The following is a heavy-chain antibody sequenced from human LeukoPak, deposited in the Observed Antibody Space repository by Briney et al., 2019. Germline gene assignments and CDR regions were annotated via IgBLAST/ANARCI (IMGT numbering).Heavy chain of an antibody. CDR1: GGSISSGDYY. CDR3: AREVDDSSGYSRYYFDY. Sequence: SQTLSLTCTVSGGSISSGDYYWSWIRQPPGKGLEWIGYIYYSGSTYYNPSLKSRVTISVDTPKNQFSLKLSSVTAADTAVYYCAREVDDSSGYSRYYFDYWGQGTLVTVSS. CDR2: IYYSGST. J-gene: IGHJ4*02. V-gene: IGHV4-30-4*08. D-gene: IGHD3-22*01.